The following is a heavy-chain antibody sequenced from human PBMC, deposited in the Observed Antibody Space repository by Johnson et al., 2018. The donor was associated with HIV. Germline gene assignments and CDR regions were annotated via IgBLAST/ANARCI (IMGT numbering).Heavy chain of an antibody. D-gene: IGHD6-19*01. CDR2: INWNGGST. CDR1: GFTFDDYG. V-gene: IGHV3-20*04. Sequence: MLLVESGGGVVRPGGSLRLSCAASGFTFDDYGMSWVRQAPGKWLEWVSGINWNGGSTGYADYVKGRFTISRDNAKNSLYLHMNTLRAEDTALYYCATEWLYGSGWYACDIRGQGTMVTVSS. CDR3: ATEWLYGSGWYACDI. J-gene: IGHJ3*02.